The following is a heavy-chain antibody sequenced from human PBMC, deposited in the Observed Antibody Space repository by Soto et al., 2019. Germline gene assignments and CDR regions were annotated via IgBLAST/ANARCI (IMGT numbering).Heavy chain of an antibody. J-gene: IGHJ6*03. CDR3: AKDPKLRQQINNRDHYMDV. D-gene: IGHD6-13*01. CDR2: IWAHGTEE. Sequence: GGSLRLACAASGYSITNNGMHWVRQAPGKGLEWVALIWAHGTEEYYADSVKGRFTISRDNSKNTVYLQMNSLRAEDTAVYYCAKDPKLRQQINNRDHYMDVWAKRTTVTVSS. CDR1: GYSITNNG. V-gene: IGHV3-33*06.